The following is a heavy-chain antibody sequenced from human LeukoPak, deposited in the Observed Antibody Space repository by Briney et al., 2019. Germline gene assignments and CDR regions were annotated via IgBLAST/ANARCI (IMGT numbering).Heavy chain of an antibody. CDR1: GGSFSGYY. CDR2: INHSGST. J-gene: IGHJ4*02. V-gene: IGHV4-34*01. Sequence: SETLSLTCAVYGGSFSGYYWSWIRQPPGKGLEWIGEINHSGSTNYNSSLKSRVTISVDTSKNQFSLKLSSVTAADTAVYYCARLAGYCSSTSCRNWGQGTLVTVSS. CDR3: ARLAGYCSSTSCRN. D-gene: IGHD2-2*01.